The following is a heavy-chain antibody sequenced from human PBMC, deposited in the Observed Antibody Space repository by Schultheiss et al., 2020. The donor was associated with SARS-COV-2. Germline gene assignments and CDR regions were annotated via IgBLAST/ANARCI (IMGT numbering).Heavy chain of an antibody. V-gene: IGHV4-4*07. J-gene: IGHJ6*02. Sequence: SETLSLTCTVSGGSISSYYWSWIRQPAGKGLEWIGRIYTSGSTNYNPSLKSRVTMSEDTSKNQFSLKLSSVTAADTAVYYCARDLPGSGSYPSYYYYGMDVWGQGTTVTVSS. CDR2: IYTSGST. D-gene: IGHD3-10*01. CDR1: GGSISSYY. CDR3: ARDLPGSGSYPSYYYYGMDV.